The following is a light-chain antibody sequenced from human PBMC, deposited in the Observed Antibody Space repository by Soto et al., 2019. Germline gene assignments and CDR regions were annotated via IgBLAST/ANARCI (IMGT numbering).Light chain of an antibody. CDR3: CLYAGSPYV. CDR2: DVS. J-gene: IGLJ1*01. CDR1: SSDVGGYNY. Sequence: QSVLTQPRSVSVSPGQSVTISCTGTSSDVGGYNYVSWFQQHPGKAPKLMIYDVSKRPSGVPDRFSGSKSGNTASLTISGLQAEDEADYYCCLYAGSPYVFGPGTKVTVL. V-gene: IGLV2-11*01.